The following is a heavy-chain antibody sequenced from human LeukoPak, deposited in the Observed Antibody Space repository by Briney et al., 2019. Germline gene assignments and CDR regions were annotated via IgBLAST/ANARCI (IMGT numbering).Heavy chain of an antibody. CDR3: VSRYSNNN. D-gene: IGHD5-12*01. CDR2: INPNSGST. CDR1: GYTFTGYY. V-gene: IGHV1-2*02. J-gene: IGHJ4*02. Sequence: ASVKVSFKASGYTFTGYYMHWVRQAPGQGLEWMGWINPNSGSTNYAQKFQGRVTMTRDTSISTAYMELRRLTADDTAVYYCVSRYSNNNWGQGTLVTVSS.